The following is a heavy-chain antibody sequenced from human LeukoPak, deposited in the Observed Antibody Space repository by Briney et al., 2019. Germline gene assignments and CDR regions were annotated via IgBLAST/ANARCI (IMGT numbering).Heavy chain of an antibody. CDR2: FDPEDGET. Sequence: ASVKVSCKVSGYTLTELSMHWVRQAPGKGLEWMGGFDPEDGETIYAQKFQGRVTMTEDTSTDTAYMELSSLRSEGTAVYYCATAPGTNYYMDVWGKGTTVTVSS. V-gene: IGHV1-24*01. D-gene: IGHD1-1*01. CDR1: GYTLTELS. CDR3: ATAPGTNYYMDV. J-gene: IGHJ6*03.